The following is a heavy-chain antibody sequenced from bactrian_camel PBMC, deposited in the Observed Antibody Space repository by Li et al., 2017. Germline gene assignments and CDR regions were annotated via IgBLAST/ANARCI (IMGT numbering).Heavy chain of an antibody. V-gene: IGHV3S5*01. CDR2: IYTDGSGP. D-gene: IGHD6*01. J-gene: IGHJ6*01. CDR3: VTDRDGASWSLGY. CDR1: GFTSSRAY. Sequence: HVQLVESGGGLVQPGDSLRLSCAVSGFTSSRAYMSWVRQAPGKGLEWVSSIYTDGSGPYYAESVKGRLTMSSDNAKNTVYLQMNNLNAEDTSLYYCVTDRDGASWSLGYWGQGTQVTVS.